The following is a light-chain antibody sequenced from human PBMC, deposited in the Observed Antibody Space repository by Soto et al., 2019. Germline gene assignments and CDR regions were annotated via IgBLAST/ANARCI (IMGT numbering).Light chain of an antibody. CDR3: GSYTSTDTPFV. CDR2: EVS. CDR1: STDVGGYNY. Sequence: QSVLAQPSSVSGSPGQSITISCTGTSTDVGGYNYVSWYQHHPGKGPKLIIYEVSNRPSGVSDRFSGSKSGNKASLIISNLEAEDESDYYCGSYTSTDTPFVFRTGTKVTVL. V-gene: IGLV2-14*01. J-gene: IGLJ1*01.